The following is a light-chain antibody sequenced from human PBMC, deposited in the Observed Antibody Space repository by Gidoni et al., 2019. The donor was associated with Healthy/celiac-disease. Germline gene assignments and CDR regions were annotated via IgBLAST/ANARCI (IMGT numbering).Light chain of an antibody. V-gene: IGKV1-39*01. CDR3: QQSYRTLGG. J-gene: IGKJ1*01. CDR2: AAS. CDR1: QSISSY. Sequence: DIQITQSPSSLSASVGDRVTITFRASQSISSYLNWYQQKPGKAPKLLIYAASSLQSGVPSRFSGSGSGTDFTLTISSLQPEDFATYYCQQSYRTLGGFGQGTKVEIK.